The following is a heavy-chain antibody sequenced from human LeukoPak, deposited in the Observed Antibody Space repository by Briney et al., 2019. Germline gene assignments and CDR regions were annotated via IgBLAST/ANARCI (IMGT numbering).Heavy chain of an antibody. CDR1: GGSISSSSYY. CDR3: ARNQYGSGSPLFDY. J-gene: IGHJ4*02. Sequence: PSETLSLTCTVSGGSISSSSYYWGWIRQPPGKGLEWIGSIYYSGSTYYNPSLKSRLTISVDTSKNQFSLKLSSVTAADTAVYYCARNQYGSGSPLFDYWGQGTLVTVSS. CDR2: IYYSGST. D-gene: IGHD3-10*01. V-gene: IGHV4-39*07.